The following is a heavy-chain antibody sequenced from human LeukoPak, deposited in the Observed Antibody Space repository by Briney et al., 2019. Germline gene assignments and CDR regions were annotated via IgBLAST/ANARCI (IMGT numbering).Heavy chain of an antibody. V-gene: IGHV3-30*19. Sequence: GGSLRLSCAAPGFSFSTYGKHRVRQAPGKGLEWVAFISFDGSNKYFPDSVKGRFTISRDNSKNTLYLQVNSLRAEDTAVYYCAKGSPRGVEYWGQGTLVTVSS. CDR3: AKGSPRGVEY. D-gene: IGHD2-8*01. CDR2: ISFDGSNK. CDR1: GFSFSTYG. J-gene: IGHJ4*02.